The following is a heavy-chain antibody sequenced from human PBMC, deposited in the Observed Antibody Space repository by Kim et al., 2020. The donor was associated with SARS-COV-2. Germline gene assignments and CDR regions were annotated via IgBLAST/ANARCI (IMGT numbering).Heavy chain of an antibody. CDR1: GYSFTSYW. D-gene: IGHD6-6*01. Sequence: GESLKISCKGSGYSFTSYWISWVRQMPGKGLEWMGRIDPSDSYTNYSPSFPGHVTISADKYISTAYLQWSNLKASDTAMYYCAREFKQLVFWWFDPWGQGTLVTVSS. V-gene: IGHV5-10-1*01. CDR3: AREFKQLVFWWFDP. J-gene: IGHJ5*02. CDR2: IDPSDSYT.